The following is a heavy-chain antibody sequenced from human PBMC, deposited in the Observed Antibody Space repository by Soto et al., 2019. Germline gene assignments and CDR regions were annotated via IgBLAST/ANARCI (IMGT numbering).Heavy chain of an antibody. Sequence: QMQLVQSGAEVKKTGSSVKVSCKASGYTFTYRYLHWVRQAPGQALEWMGWITPFNGNTNYAQKIQDRVTITRDRSMSTAYMELSSLRSEDTAMYYCASSTGGGQETYYFDYWGQGTLVTVSS. CDR1: GYTFTYRY. V-gene: IGHV1-45*02. J-gene: IGHJ4*02. CDR2: ITPFNGNT. CDR3: ASSTGGGQETYYFDY.